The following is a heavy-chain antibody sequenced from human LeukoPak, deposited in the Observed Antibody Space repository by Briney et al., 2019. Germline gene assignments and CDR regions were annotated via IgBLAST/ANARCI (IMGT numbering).Heavy chain of an antibody. V-gene: IGHV1-69*13. CDR2: IIPIFGTA. J-gene: IGHJ5*02. CDR1: GGTFSSYA. D-gene: IGHD3-22*01. CDR3: ARSSGCPNWFDP. Sequence: SVKVSCKASGGTFSSYAISWVRQAPGQGLEWMGGIIPIFGTANYAQKFQGRVTITADESTSTAYMELSSLRSEDTAVYYCARSSGCPNWFDPWGQGTLVTVSS.